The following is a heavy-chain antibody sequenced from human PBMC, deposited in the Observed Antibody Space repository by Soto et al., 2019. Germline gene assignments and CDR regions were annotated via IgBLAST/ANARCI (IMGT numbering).Heavy chain of an antibody. CDR1: GFTFSSYS. CDR3: ARDVGVDTNMRHYYYGMDV. Sequence: GGSLRLSCAASGFTFSSYSMNWVRQAPGKGLEWVSYISSSSSTIYYADSVKGRFTISRDNAKNSVYLEMNSLRAADTAVYYCARDVGVDTNMRHYYYGMDVWGQGTTVTV. J-gene: IGHJ6*02. V-gene: IGHV3-48*04. D-gene: IGHD5-18*01. CDR2: ISSSSSTI.